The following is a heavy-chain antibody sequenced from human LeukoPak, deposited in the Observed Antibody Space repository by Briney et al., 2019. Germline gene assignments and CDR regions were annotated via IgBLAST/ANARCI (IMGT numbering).Heavy chain of an antibody. CDR2: ISSSSSYI. D-gene: IGHD1-26*01. CDR1: GFTFSSYS. Sequence: GGSLRLSCAASGFTFSSYSMNWVRQAPGKGLEWVSSISSSSSYIYYADSVKGRFTISRDNAKNSLYLQMNSLRAEDTAVYYCARTRGRLRYFFDYWGQGTLVTVSS. J-gene: IGHJ4*02. V-gene: IGHV3-21*03. CDR3: ARTRGRLRYFFDY.